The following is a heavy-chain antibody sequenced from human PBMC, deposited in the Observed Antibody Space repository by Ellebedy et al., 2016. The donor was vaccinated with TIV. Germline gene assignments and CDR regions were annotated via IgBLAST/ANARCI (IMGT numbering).Heavy chain of an antibody. Sequence: ASVKVSCXASGYTFTSYGISWVRQAPGQGLEWMGWISAYNGNTNYAQKLQGRVTMTTDTSTSTAYMELRSLRSDDTAVYYCARGPRTGVDIVATPDYWGQGTLVTVSS. D-gene: IGHD5-12*01. CDR2: ISAYNGNT. CDR1: GYTFTSYG. CDR3: ARGPRTGVDIVATPDY. J-gene: IGHJ4*02. V-gene: IGHV1-18*01.